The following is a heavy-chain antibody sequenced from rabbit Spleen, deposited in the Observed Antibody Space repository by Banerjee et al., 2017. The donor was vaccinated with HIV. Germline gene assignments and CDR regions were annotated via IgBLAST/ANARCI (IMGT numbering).Heavy chain of an antibody. CDR3: ARNYVNAFDP. CDR2: IEPIFGNT. Sequence: QEQLVESGGGLVQPGGSLKLSCKASGFDFSNYGVSWVRQAPGKGLEWIGYIEPIFGNTYYANWVNGRFTISSHNAQNTLYLQLSSLTAADTATYFCARNYVNAFDPWGQGTLVTVS. V-gene: IGHV1S47*01. CDR1: GFDFSNYG. D-gene: IGHD1-1*01. J-gene: IGHJ2*01.